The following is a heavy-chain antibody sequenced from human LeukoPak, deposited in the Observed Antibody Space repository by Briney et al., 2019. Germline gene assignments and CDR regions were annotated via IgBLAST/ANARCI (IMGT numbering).Heavy chain of an antibody. J-gene: IGHJ4*02. CDR3: ARRKLKYSSGWYSFDY. V-gene: IGHV4-34*01. Sequence: SETLSLTCAVYGGSFSGYYWSWIRQPPGKGLEWIGEINHSGSTNYNPSLKSRVTISVDTSKNQFSLKLSSVTAADTAVYYCARRKLKYSSGWYSFDYWGQGTLVTVSS. CDR1: GGSFSGYY. D-gene: IGHD6-19*01. CDR2: INHSGST.